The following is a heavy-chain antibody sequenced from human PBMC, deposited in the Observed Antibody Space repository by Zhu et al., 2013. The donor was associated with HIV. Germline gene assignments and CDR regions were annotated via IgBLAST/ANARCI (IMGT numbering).Heavy chain of an antibody. Sequence: QVQLVQSGAEVKKPGASVKVSCKASGYTFTSYYMHWVRQAPGQGLEWMGIINPSGGGTSYAQKFQGRVTMTRDTSTSTVYMELSSLRSEDTAVYYCARVSGXYYYLFYMDVLGQRATVTVSS. CDR1: GYTFTSYY. CDR2: INPSGGGT. V-gene: IGHV1-46*01. CDR3: ARVSGXYYYLFYMDV. J-gene: IGHJ6*03. D-gene: IGHD1-26*01.